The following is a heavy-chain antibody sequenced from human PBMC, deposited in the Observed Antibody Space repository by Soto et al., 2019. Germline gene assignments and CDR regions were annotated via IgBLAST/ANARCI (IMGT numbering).Heavy chain of an antibody. CDR3: AREGYCSSTSCYSFDY. J-gene: IGHJ4*02. CDR1: GFTFSSYA. CDR2: ISSNGGST. V-gene: IGHV3-64*01. Sequence: GGSLRLSCAASGFTFSSYAMHWFRQAPGKGLEYVSAISSNGGSTYYANSVKGRFTISRDNSKNTLYLQMGSLRAEDMAVYYCAREGYCSSTSCYSFDYWGQGT. D-gene: IGHD2-2*01.